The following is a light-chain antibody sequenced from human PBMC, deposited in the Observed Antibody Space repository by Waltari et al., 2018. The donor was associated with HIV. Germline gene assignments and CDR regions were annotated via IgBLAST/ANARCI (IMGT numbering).Light chain of an antibody. Sequence: SYVLTPPPSVSVAPGQTARIPCGGTNISAKKSLPRYRLNPGPAPVVALYDDRDRPSGIPDRFSGSSSGDTATLTISRAEAGDEADYYCQVWDGRGDPVIFGGGTKLAVV. V-gene: IGLV3-21*02. CDR3: QVWDGRGDPVI. CDR2: DDR. J-gene: IGLJ2*01. CDR1: NISAKKS.